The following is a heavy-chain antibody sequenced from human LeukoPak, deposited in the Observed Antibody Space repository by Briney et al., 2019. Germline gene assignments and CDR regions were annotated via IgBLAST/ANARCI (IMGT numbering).Heavy chain of an antibody. J-gene: IGHJ6*02. CDR2: IYYSGST. V-gene: IGHV4-59*01. CDR1: GVSISSYY. CDR3: ARDRGWSLYYYGMDV. Sequence: SETLSLTCTVSGVSISSYYWSWIRQPPGKGLEWIGYIYYSGSTNYNPSLKSRVTISVDTSKNQFSLKLSPVTAADTAVYYCARDRGWSLYYYGMDVWGQGTTVTVSS.